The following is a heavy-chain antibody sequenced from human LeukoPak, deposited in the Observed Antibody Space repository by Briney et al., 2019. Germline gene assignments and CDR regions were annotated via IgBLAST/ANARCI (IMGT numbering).Heavy chain of an antibody. D-gene: IGHD3-3*01. J-gene: IGHJ5*02. Sequence: ASVKVSCMASGYTFTSYGISWVRQAPGQGLEWMGWISAYNGNTNYAQKLQGRVTVTTDTSTSTAYMELRSLRSDDTAVYYCARDKTRYYDFWSGYYTPNWFDPWGQGTLVTVSS. CDR1: GYTFTSYG. CDR2: ISAYNGNT. CDR3: ARDKTRYYDFWSGYYTPNWFDP. V-gene: IGHV1-18*01.